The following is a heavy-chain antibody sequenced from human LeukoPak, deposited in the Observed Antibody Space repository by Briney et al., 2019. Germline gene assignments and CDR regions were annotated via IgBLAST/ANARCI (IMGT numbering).Heavy chain of an antibody. CDR3: ARALIGYCSSTSCFLDAFDI. D-gene: IGHD2-2*01. J-gene: IGHJ3*02. Sequence: GASVKVSCEASGYTFTSYGISWVRQAPGQGLEWMGWISAYNGNTNYAQKLQGRVTMTTDTSTSTAYMELRSLRSDDTAVYYCARALIGYCSSTSCFLDAFDIWGQGTMVTVSS. CDR2: ISAYNGNT. CDR1: GYTFTSYG. V-gene: IGHV1-18*01.